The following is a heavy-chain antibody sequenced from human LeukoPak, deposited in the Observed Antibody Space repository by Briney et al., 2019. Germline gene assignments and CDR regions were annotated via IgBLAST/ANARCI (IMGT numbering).Heavy chain of an antibody. CDR2: INTDGSST. Sequence: GGSLRLSCAASGFTFSSYWMHWVRQAPGKGLVWVSRINTDGSSTSYADSVKGRFTISRDNSKNTLYLQMNSLRAEDAAVYYCAKDGDTLRMYYYDSSGYFYDCWGQGTLVTVSS. CDR3: AKDGDTLRMYYYDSSGYFYDC. D-gene: IGHD3-22*01. V-gene: IGHV3-74*01. J-gene: IGHJ4*02. CDR1: GFTFSSYW.